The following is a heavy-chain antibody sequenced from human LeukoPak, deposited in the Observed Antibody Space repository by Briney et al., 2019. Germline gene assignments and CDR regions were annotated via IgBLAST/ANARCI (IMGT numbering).Heavy chain of an antibody. V-gene: IGHV4-59*08. D-gene: IGHD5-18*01. J-gene: IGHJ3*02. CDR1: GGSTSSYY. CDR3: ARHGNRYSAFDI. Sequence: SETLSLTCTVSGGSTSSYYWSWIRQPPGKGLEWIGYIYYSGSTNKRPSLKSRVTISVDTSKTQLSLKLSSVTAADTAVYYCARHGNRYSAFDIWGQGTMVTVSS. CDR2: IYYSGST.